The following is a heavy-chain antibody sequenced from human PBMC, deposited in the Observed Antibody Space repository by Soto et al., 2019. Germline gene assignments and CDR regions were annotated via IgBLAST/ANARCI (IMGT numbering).Heavy chain of an antibody. Sequence: QVQLQESGPGLVKPSETLSLTCTVSGGSISGSFWSWIRQSPGKGLEFIGYIYYTGSTNSNPSLNGRSSISVDASKNQISLKLWSVTAADTAVYYCAREVTTYDGLTGYYSGAIFDPWGQGTLVTVSS. V-gene: IGHV4-59*01. CDR3: AREVTTYDGLTGYYSGAIFDP. D-gene: IGHD3-9*01. CDR2: IYYTGST. CDR1: GGSISGSF. J-gene: IGHJ5*02.